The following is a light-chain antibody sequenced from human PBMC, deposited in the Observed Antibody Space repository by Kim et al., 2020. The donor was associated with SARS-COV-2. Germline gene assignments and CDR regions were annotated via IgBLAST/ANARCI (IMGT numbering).Light chain of an antibody. Sequence: DIVMTQSPDSLAVSLGERATLNCKSSQTILYSSNNKNYLAWYQQKPGQPPKLLIYWASIRQSGVPDRFSGSGSGTDFALTISSLQAEDVAVYYCQQYYNAPYTFGQGTKLEI. CDR2: WAS. V-gene: IGKV4-1*01. CDR1: QTILYSSNNKNY. J-gene: IGKJ2*01. CDR3: QQYYNAPYT.